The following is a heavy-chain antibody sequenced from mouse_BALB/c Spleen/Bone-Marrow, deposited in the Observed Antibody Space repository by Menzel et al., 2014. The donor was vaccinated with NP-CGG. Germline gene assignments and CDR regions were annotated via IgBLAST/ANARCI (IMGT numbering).Heavy chain of an antibody. V-gene: IGHV14-3*02. J-gene: IGHJ3*01. CDR1: GFNIKDTY. CDR3: ARGYDEGFAY. D-gene: IGHD2-14*01. CDR2: IDPANGNT. Sequence: EVQVVESGAELVKPGASVKLSCTASGFNIKDTYMHWVKQRPDQGLEWIGRIDPANGNTKYDPKFQGKATITADTSSNTAYLQLGSLTSEDTAVYYCARGYDEGFAYWGQGTLVTVSA.